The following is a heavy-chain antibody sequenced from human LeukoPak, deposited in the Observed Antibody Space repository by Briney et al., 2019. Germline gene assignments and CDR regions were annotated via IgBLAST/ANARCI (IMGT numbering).Heavy chain of an antibody. CDR1: GFTFSSHW. V-gene: IGHV3-7*01. Sequence: PGGSLRLSCAASGFTFSSHWMSWVRQAPGKGLEWVATMNQDGSEKYYVDSVKGRFTIARDNAKNYVYLQMKSLRAEDTAVYYCARDRGFDNFDYWGQGTLVTVSS. J-gene: IGHJ4*02. CDR3: ARDRGFDNFDY. CDR2: MNQDGSEK. D-gene: IGHD3-9*01.